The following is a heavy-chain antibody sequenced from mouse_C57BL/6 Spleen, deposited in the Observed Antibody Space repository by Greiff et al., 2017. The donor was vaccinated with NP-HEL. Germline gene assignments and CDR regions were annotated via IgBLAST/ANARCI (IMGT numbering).Heavy chain of an antibody. CDR3: ASWAAQASWFAY. CDR2: INPKNGGT. Sequence: EVQLQQSGPELVKPGASVKIPCKASGYTFTDYNMDWVKQSHGKSLEWIGAINPKNGGTIYNQKFKGKATLTVDKSSSTAYMEIRSLTSEDTAVYYCASWAAQASWFAYWGQGTLVTVSA. J-gene: IGHJ3*01. V-gene: IGHV1-18*01. D-gene: IGHD3-2*02. CDR1: GYTFTDYN.